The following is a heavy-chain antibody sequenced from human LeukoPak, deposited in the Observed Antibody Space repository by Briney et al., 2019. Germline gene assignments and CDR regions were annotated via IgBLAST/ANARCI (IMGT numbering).Heavy chain of an antibody. V-gene: IGHV3-11*04. CDR2: ISSSGSTI. D-gene: IGHD2-2*01. J-gene: IGHJ4*02. Sequence: GGSLRLSCAASGFTFSDYYMSWIRQAPGKGLEWVSYISSSGSTIYYADSVKGRFTISRDNSKNTLYLQMNSLRAEDTAVYYCAKEYCSSTSCFSGDFDYWGQGTLVTVSS. CDR3: AKEYCSSTSCFSGDFDY. CDR1: GFTFSDYY.